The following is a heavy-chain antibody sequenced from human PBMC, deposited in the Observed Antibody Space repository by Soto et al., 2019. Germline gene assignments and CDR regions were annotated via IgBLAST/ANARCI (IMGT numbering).Heavy chain of an antibody. CDR1: GFTFSSYG. D-gene: IGHD1-1*01. CDR3: ACCVSWDWKPPGY. J-gene: IGHJ4*02. Sequence: QVQLVESGGGVVQPGRSLRLSCAASGFTFSSYGMHWVRQAPGKGLEWVAVISYDGSNKYYADSVKGRFTISRDNSKNTLYLQMNSLRAEDTAVYYCACCVSWDWKPPGYWGQGTLVTVSS. V-gene: IGHV3-30*03. CDR2: ISYDGSNK.